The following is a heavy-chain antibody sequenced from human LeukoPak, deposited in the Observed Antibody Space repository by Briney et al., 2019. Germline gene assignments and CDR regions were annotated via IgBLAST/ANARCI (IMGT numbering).Heavy chain of an antibody. CDR1: GFTFSSYG. Sequence: GGSLRLSCAASGFTFSSYGMHWVRQAPGKGLEWVAVIWYDGSNKYYADSVKGRFTISRDNSKNTLYLQMNSLRAEDTAVYHCARDSVVAAAGPYYYYYGMDVWGQGTTVTVSS. J-gene: IGHJ6*02. D-gene: IGHD6-13*01. CDR3: ARDSVVAAAGPYYYYYGMDV. CDR2: IWYDGSNK. V-gene: IGHV3-33*01.